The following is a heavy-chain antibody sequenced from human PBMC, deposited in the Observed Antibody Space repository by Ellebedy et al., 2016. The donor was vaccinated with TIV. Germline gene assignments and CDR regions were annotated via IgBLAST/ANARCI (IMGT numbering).Heavy chain of an antibody. CDR3: AKDGRGQVAIDY. V-gene: IGHV3-23*01. CDR1: GFTFSSYA. CDR2: ISGSGGST. D-gene: IGHD3-10*01. Sequence: GGSLRLSXAASGFTFSSYAMSWVRQAPGKGLEWVSAISGSGGSTYYADSVKGRFTISRDNSKNTLYLQMNSLRVEDTAVYYCAKDGRGQVAIDYWGQGTLVTVSS. J-gene: IGHJ4*02.